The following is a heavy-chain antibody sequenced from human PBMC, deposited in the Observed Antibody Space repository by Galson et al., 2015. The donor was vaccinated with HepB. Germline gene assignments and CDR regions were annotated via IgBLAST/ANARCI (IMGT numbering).Heavy chain of an antibody. CDR1: GFTFSDYY. CDR3: AQRKNKSDPVFDL. D-gene: IGHD2/OR15-2a*01. CDR2: IDYIGFTT. Sequence: ALRLSCAASGFTFSDYYMSWLRQAPGQGLEWVAHIDYIGFTTYYADSVRGRFTLSRDNANSSLYLAMGSLGVDDTAVFFCAQRKNKSDPVFDLWGRGTRVTVSS. J-gene: IGHJ4*02. V-gene: IGHV3-11*01.